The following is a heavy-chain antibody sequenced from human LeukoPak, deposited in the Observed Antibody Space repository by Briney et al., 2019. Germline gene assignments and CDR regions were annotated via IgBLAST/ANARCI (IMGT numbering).Heavy chain of an antibody. D-gene: IGHD6-19*01. Sequence: SETLSLTCAVYGGSFSGYYWNWIRQSPGKGLEWIGEINHSGSTNYNPSLKSRVTISVDTSKNQFSLKLSSVTAADTAVYYCARHRSSSGWYKKDNWFDPWGQGTLVTVSS. CDR3: ARHRSSSGWYKKDNWFDP. CDR1: GGSFSGYY. J-gene: IGHJ5*02. V-gene: IGHV4-34*01. CDR2: INHSGST.